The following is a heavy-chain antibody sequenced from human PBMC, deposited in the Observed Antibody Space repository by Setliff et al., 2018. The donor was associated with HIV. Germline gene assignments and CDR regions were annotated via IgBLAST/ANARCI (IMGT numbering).Heavy chain of an antibody. Sequence: ASVKVSCKASGGTFSSYAISWVRQAPGQGLEWMGWINPYNGNTKYAQNFQDKFTMTADTSSATVYIQLGSLTTADTAMYYCARGGRTIVVPDIWGQGTMVTVSS. CDR2: INPYNGNT. J-gene: IGHJ3*02. CDR1: GGTFSSYA. D-gene: IGHD3-22*01. CDR3: ARGGRTIVVPDI. V-gene: IGHV1-18*01.